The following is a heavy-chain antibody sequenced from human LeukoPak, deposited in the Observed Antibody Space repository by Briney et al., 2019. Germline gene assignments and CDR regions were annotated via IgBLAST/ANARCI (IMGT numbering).Heavy chain of an antibody. V-gene: IGHV1-69*13. CDR1: GGTFSSYA. J-gene: IGHJ6*02. CDR3: ARGYSYEYYYYGMDV. Sequence: SVKVSCKASGGTFSSYAISWVRQAPGQGLEWMGGIIPIFGTANYAQKFQGRVTITADESTSTAYMELSSLRSEDTAVYYCARGYSYEYYYYGMDVWGQGSTVTVSS. D-gene: IGHD5-18*01. CDR2: IIPIFGTA.